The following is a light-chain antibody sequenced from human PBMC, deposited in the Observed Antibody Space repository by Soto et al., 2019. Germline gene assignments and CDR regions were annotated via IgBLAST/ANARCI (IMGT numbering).Light chain of an antibody. V-gene: IGLV2-18*01. Sequence: QSALTQPPSVSGSPGQSVTISCTGTSSDFNNYNRVSWYQRPPGTGPKLIIFEVNNRPSGVPDRFSGSKSGNTASLTISGLQAEDEGEYCCGLYTTDSTYVFXPGTKVTVL. CDR2: EVN. CDR1: SSDFNNYNR. J-gene: IGLJ1*01. CDR3: GLYTTDSTYV.